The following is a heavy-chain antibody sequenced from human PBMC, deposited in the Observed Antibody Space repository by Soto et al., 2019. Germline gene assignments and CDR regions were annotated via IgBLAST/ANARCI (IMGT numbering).Heavy chain of an antibody. CDR2: IYNTGST. J-gene: IGHJ4*02. D-gene: IGHD2-15*01. V-gene: IGHV4-39*01. CDR3: AVVNRYFDN. Sequence: SETLSLTCTVSGGSISTITYYWGWIRQPPGKGLEWIGNIYNTGSTYYNPSLKSRVTISVDTSNNQFSLKLTSVTAADTAVYYCAVVNRYFDNWGQGAVVTVSS. CDR1: GGSISTITYY.